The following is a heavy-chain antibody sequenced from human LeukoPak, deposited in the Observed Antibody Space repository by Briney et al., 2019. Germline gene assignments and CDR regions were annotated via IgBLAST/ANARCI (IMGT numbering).Heavy chain of an antibody. D-gene: IGHD3-16*01. CDR2: ISPYNGNT. CDR3: ARDMLTTADFDY. CDR1: GYTFTNYV. J-gene: IGHJ4*02. V-gene: IGHV1-18*01. Sequence: ASVKVSCKASGYTFTNYVISWVRQDTGQGLEWMGWISPYNGNTNYALKLQGRVIMTTDTSTSTAYMELRSLRPDDTAVYYCARDMLTTADFDYWGQGTLVTVSS.